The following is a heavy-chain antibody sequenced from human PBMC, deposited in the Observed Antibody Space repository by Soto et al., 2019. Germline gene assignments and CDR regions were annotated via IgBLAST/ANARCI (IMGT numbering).Heavy chain of an antibody. CDR2: IYYSGST. D-gene: IGHD6-19*01. V-gene: IGHV4-59*08. CDR3: ASLGSGPGDY. CDR1: GGSISSYY. J-gene: IGHJ4*02. Sequence: SETLSLTCTVSGGSISSYYWSWIRQPPGKGLEWIGYIYYSGSTNYNPSLKSRVTISVDTSKNQFSLKLSSVTAADTAVYYCASLGSGPGDYWGQGTLVTGSS.